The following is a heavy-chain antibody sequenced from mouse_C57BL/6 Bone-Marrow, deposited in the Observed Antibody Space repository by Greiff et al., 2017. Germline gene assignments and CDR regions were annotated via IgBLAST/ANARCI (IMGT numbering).Heavy chain of an antibody. D-gene: IGHD2-2*01. CDR2: IRNKANGYTT. CDR3: GRYSQNGYDSYWYFDV. V-gene: IGHV7-3*01. J-gene: IGHJ1*03. Sequence: EVTLEESGGGLVQPGGSLSLSCAASGFTFTDYYMSWVRQPPGKALEWLGFIRNKANGYTTEYSASVKGRFTISRDNSQSLHYLQMNALRAEDRATYYCGRYSQNGYDSYWYFDVWGTGTTVTVAS. CDR1: GFTFTDYY.